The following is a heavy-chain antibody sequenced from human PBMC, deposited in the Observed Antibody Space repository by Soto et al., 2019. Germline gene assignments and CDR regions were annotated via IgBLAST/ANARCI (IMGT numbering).Heavy chain of an antibody. CDR2: VYWDDDN. CDR3: AHRRVSRSGWFDP. Sequence: QITLKESGPTLVKPTQTLTLTCTFSGFSLSTNEMGVGWIRQPPGKALEWLALVYWDDDNRYSPSLNSRLTITKDPSKTQVVLTMTNMDPVDADTSYCAHRRVSRSGWFDPWGPGTLVTVSS. J-gene: IGHJ5*02. CDR1: GFSLSTNEMG. V-gene: IGHV2-5*02. D-gene: IGHD3-10*01.